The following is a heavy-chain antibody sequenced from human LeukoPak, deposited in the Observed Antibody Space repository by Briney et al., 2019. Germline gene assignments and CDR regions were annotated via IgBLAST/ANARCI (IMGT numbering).Heavy chain of an antibody. CDR2: INAGNSNT. V-gene: IGHV1-3*01. Sequence: ASVKVSCKASGYTFTTYTIHWVRQAPGHRLEWMGWINAGNSNTKYSQKFQGRVTITRDTSASTAYMELSSLRSEDTAVYYCARDKSITLVRGVTDAFDIWGQGTMVTVSS. CDR3: ARDKSITLVRGVTDAFDI. D-gene: IGHD3-10*01. CDR1: GYTFTTYT. J-gene: IGHJ3*02.